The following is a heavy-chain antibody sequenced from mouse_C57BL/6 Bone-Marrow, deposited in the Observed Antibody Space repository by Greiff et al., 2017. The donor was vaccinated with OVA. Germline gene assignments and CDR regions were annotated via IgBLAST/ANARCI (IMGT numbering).Heavy chain of an antibody. CDR2: IYPGSGST. CDR3: ARGDCCGSSLYAMEY. Sequence: QVQLQQPGAELVKPGASVKMSCKASGYTFTSYWITWVKQRPGQGLEWIGDIYPGSGSTNYNEKFKSKATLTVDTSSSTAYMYISSLTSEDTAIYYCARGDCCGSSLYAMEYWGQGTSVTVSS. D-gene: IGHD1-1*01. V-gene: IGHV1-55*01. CDR1: GYTFTSYW. J-gene: IGHJ4*01.